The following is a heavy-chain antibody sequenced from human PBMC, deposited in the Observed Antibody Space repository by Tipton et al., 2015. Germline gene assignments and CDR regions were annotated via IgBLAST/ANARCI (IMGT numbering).Heavy chain of an antibody. CDR3: ACQDYDSLTRDYQTVDY. CDR2: ISHSGNT. J-gene: IGHJ4*02. V-gene: IGHV4-38-2*01. Sequence: TLSLTCAVSAYSISSDYYWGWIRQPPGKGLEWIGSISHSGNTYHNPSPKSRVTMSRDTSKNQFSLKLTSVTAADTAVYYCACQDYDSLTRDYQTVDYWGQGTLVTVSS. D-gene: IGHD3-9*01. CDR1: AYSISSDYY.